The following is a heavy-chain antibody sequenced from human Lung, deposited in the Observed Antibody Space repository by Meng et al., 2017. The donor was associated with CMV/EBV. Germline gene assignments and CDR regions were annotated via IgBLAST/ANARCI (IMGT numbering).Heavy chain of an antibody. CDR2: ISQDGSEI. V-gene: IGHV3-7*01. J-gene: IGHJ4*02. Sequence: GESLKISCAASGFSLSAYWMGWLRQTPGKGLDWVAYISQDGSEIYYVDSVKGRFTISRDNAKNSLYLQMNSLRAEDTALYYCARDPGFGALDFWGQGTLVTVSS. CDR3: ARDPGFGALDF. CDR1: GFSLSAYW. D-gene: IGHD3-10*01.